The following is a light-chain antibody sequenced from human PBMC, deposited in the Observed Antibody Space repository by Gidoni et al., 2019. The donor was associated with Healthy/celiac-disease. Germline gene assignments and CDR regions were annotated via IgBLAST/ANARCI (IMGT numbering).Light chain of an antibody. V-gene: IGKV3-15*01. CDR1: QSVRSN. Sequence: ELVLTQSPATLSVSPGERATLSCRASQSVRSNLAWYQQKPGQAPRLLIYGASTRATGIPARFSGSGSGTEFTLTISSLQSEDFAVYYCQQYNNWPRAFGQGTRLEI. CDR2: GAS. J-gene: IGKJ5*01. CDR3: QQYNNWPRA.